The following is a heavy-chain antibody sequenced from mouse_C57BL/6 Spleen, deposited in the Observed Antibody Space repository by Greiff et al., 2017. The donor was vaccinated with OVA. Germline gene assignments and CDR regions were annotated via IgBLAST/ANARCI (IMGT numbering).Heavy chain of an antibody. V-gene: IGHV3-6*01. CDR3: ARLIYYYGSRYFDV. CDR2: ISYDGSN. D-gene: IGHD1-1*01. CDR1: GYSITSGYY. J-gene: IGHJ1*03. Sequence: EVKLMESGPGLVKPSQSLSLTCSVTGYSITSGYYWYWIRQFPGNKLEWMGYISYDGSNNYNPSLKNRISITRDTSKNQFFLKLNSVTTEDTATYYCARLIYYYGSRYFDVWGTGTTVTVSS.